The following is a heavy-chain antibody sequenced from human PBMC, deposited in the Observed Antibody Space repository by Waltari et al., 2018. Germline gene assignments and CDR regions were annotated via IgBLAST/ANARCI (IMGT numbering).Heavy chain of an antibody. CDR3: ARSVAGTEAPFDY. D-gene: IGHD6-19*01. J-gene: IGHJ4*02. V-gene: IGHV4-39*01. CDR1: GGSISSSRYY. CDR2: IYYSGST. Sequence: QLQLQESGPGLVKPSETLSLTCTVSGGSISSSRYYWGWIRQPPGKGLEWIGSIYYSGSTYYNPSLKSRVTISVDTSKNQFSLKLSSVTAADTAVYYCARSVAGTEAPFDYRGQGTLVTVSS.